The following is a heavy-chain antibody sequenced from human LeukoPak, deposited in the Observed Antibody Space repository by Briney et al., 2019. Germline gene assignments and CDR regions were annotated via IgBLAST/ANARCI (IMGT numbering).Heavy chain of an antibody. CDR2: TYCRSKWYN. J-gene: IGHJ6*04. CDR3: ARVSSYGSGSIYSTFYYGMDV. V-gene: IGHV6-1*01. CDR1: GDSVSSNSAA. D-gene: IGHD3-10*01. Sequence: SQTLSLTCAISGDSVSSNSAAWNWIRQSPSRGLEWLGRTYCRSKWYNDYAVSVKSRITINPDTSKNQFSLQLNSVTPEDTAVYYCARVSSYGSGSIYSTFYYGMDVWGKGTTVTVSS.